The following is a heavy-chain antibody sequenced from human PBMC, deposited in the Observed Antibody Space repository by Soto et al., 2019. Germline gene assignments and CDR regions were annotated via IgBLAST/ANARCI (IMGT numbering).Heavy chain of an antibody. CDR2: IIPIFGTA. D-gene: IGHD6-13*01. Sequence: QVQLVQSGAEVKKPGSSVKVSCKASGGTFSSYAISWVRQAPGQGLEWMGGIIPIFGTADYAQKFQGRVTITAAASTSTAYMELSSLRSAATAVYYCASLIAAAGPPHTPRYYYGMDVWGQGTTVTVSS. CDR3: ASLIAAAGPPHTPRYYYGMDV. J-gene: IGHJ6*02. CDR1: GGTFSSYA. V-gene: IGHV1-69*12.